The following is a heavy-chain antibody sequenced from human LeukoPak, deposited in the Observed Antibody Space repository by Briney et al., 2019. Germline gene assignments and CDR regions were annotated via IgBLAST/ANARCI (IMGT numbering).Heavy chain of an antibody. CDR2: IKSKTDGGTT. CDR1: GFTFSTYS. D-gene: IGHD3-10*01. CDR3: ATDLGSGRRNDAFDI. J-gene: IGHJ3*02. Sequence: GGSLRLSCAASGFTFSTYSMSWVRQAPGKGLEWVGRIKSKTDGGTTHYAAPVKGRFTVSRDDSKNTLYLQMNSLKTEDTAVYYCATDLGSGRRNDAFDIWGQGTMVTVSS. V-gene: IGHV3-15*06.